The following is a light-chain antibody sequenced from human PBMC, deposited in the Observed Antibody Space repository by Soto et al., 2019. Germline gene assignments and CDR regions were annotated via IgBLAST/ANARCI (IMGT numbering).Light chain of an antibody. CDR3: QQRGNWPPWT. Sequence: IVLTQSPATLSLSPGERATLSCRASQSVSSYLAWYQQKPGQAPRLLIYDASNRATGSPARFSGSGSGTDFTLTISSLEPEDFAVYYCQQRGNWPPWTFGQGTKVDIK. V-gene: IGKV3-11*01. CDR1: QSVSSY. J-gene: IGKJ1*01. CDR2: DAS.